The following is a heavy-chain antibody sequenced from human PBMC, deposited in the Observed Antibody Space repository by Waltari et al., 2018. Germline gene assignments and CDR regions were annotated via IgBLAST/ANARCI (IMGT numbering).Heavy chain of an antibody. D-gene: IGHD2-21*02. J-gene: IGHJ4*02. CDR3: AKGGVVTAWDEY. CDR2: ISGGRDYI. CDR1: GFTFSSYG. V-gene: IGHV3-23*01. Sequence: EVQLLESGGGLVQPGGSLRLSCAASGFTFSSYGMSWVRQAPGKGPGWVSAISGGRDYIYYADSVRGRFTISRDKSKNTLYLQMSSLKAEDTAVYYCAKGGVVTAWDEYWGQGTLVTVSS.